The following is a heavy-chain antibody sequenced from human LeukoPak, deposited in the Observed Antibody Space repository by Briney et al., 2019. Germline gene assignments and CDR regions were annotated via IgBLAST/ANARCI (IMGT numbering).Heavy chain of an antibody. CDR1: GYTFTSYG. Sequence: ASVKVSCKASGYTFTSYGISWVRQAPGQGLEWMGWISAYNGYTNYAQKLQGRVTMTTDTSTSTAYMELRSLRSDDTAVYYCAREFSDSSGFGGAFDIWGQGTMVTVSS. V-gene: IGHV1-18*01. J-gene: IGHJ3*02. D-gene: IGHD3-22*01. CDR3: AREFSDSSGFGGAFDI. CDR2: ISAYNGYT.